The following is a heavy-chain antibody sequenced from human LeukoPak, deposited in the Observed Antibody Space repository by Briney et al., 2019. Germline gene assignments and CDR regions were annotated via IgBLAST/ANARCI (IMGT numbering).Heavy chain of an antibody. CDR1: GGTFSSYG. J-gene: IGHJ6*02. V-gene: IGHV1-69*13. CDR2: IIPIFGTA. D-gene: IGHD3-10*01. CDR3: ARDTGPSRRGGGSGSYAPYYYYGMDV. Sequence: GASVKVSCKASGGTFSSYGISWVRQAPGQGLEWMGGIIPIFGTANYAQKFQGRVTITADESTSTAYMELSSLRSEDTAVYYCARDTGPSRRGGGSGSYAPYYYYGMDVWGQGTTVTVSS.